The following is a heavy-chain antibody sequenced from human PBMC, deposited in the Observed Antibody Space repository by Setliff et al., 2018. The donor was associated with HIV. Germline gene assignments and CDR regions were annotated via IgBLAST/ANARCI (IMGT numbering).Heavy chain of an antibody. CDR1: GVSISSQY. Sequence: SETLSLTCAVSGVSISSQYWSWIRQSPGKGLEWIGYISYSGSAHYNPALESRVTLSLDTPKNQFSLSLTSLTARDTAVYFCARSKSDWFGSAFDIWGQGTLVTVSS. CDR3: ARSKSDWFGSAFDI. V-gene: IGHV4-59*04. D-gene: IGHD3-10*01. J-gene: IGHJ3*02. CDR2: ISYSGSA.